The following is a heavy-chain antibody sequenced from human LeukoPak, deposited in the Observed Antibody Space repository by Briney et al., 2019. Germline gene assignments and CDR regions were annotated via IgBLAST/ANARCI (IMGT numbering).Heavy chain of an antibody. D-gene: IGHD4-23*01. CDR3: ARATTVVTPSPLFDY. J-gene: IGHJ4*02. V-gene: IGHV4-59*08. CDR1: GGPISSYY. Sequence: SETLSLTCTVSGGPISSYYWSWIRQPPGKGLEWIGYIYYSGSTNYNPSLKSRVTISVDTSKNQFSLKLSSVTAADTAVYYCARATTVVTPSPLFDYWGQGTLVTVSS. CDR2: IYYSGST.